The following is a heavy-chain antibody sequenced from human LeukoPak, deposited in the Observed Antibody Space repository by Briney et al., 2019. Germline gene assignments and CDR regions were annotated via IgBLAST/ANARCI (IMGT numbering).Heavy chain of an antibody. CDR2: IIPIFGTA. Sequence: WASVKVSCKASGGTFSSYAISWVRQAPGQGLEWMGGIIPIFGTANYAQKFQGRVTITTDESTSTAYMELSSLRSEDTAVYYCARGGYCSSTSYYGWFDPWGQGTLVTVSS. J-gene: IGHJ5*02. D-gene: IGHD2-2*01. V-gene: IGHV1-69*05. CDR3: ARGGYCSSTSYYGWFDP. CDR1: GGTFSSYA.